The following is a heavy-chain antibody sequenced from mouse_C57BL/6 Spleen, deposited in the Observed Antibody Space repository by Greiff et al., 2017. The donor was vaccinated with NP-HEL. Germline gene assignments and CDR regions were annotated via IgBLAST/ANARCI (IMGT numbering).Heavy chain of an antibody. J-gene: IGHJ4*01. CDR3: ARTTTVVATPYAMDY. Sequence: LQESGAELVKPGASVKLSCKASGYTFTSYWMHWVKQRPGQGLEWIGMIHPNSGSTNYNEKFKSKATLTVDKSSSTAYMQLSSLTSEDSAVYYCARTTTVVATPYAMDYWGQGTSVTVSS. CDR2: IHPNSGST. CDR1: GYTFTSYW. D-gene: IGHD1-1*01. V-gene: IGHV1-64*01.